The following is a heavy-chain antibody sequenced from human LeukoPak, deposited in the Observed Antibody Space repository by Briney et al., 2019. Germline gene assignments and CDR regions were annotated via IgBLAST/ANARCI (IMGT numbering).Heavy chain of an antibody. CDR3: ARGGSRQPFDY. Sequence: GGSLRLSCAASGFIFSSHGMNWVRQAPGKGLEWVSGISPSGDITYYADSVKGRFTISRDNSKNTLYLQLNSLRAEDTAVYYCARGGSRQPFDYWGQGTLVTVSS. J-gene: IGHJ4*02. V-gene: IGHV3-23*01. CDR2: ISPSGDIT. D-gene: IGHD1-26*01. CDR1: GFIFSSHG.